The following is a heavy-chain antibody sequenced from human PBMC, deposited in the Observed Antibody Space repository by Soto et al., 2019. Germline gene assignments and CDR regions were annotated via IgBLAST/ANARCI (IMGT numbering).Heavy chain of an antibody. Sequence: SETLSLTCTVSGGSISSYYWSWIRQPPGKGLEWIGYIYYSGSTNYNPSLKSRVTISVDTSKNQFSLKLSSVTAADTAVYYCARGLYGSGSYYGGLDYYYMDVWGKGTTVTVSS. CDR1: GGSISSYY. D-gene: IGHD3-10*01. J-gene: IGHJ6*03. V-gene: IGHV4-59*01. CDR2: IYYSGST. CDR3: ARGLYGSGSYYGGLDYYYMDV.